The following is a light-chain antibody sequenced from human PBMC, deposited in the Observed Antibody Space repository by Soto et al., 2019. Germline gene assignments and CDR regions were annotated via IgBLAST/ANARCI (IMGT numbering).Light chain of an antibody. CDR3: LHDYNCPRT. V-gene: IGKV1-6*01. CDR1: QDIEDD. CDR2: ATS. J-gene: IGKJ1*01. Sequence: AIQMTQSPSSLSASVGDTVTITCRASQDIEDDLGWYQQKPGKAPKLLIYATSSLQSGVPSRFSGSGSGTDFSLSIRSLQPEDSATYYCLHDYNCPRTFGQGTKVDIK.